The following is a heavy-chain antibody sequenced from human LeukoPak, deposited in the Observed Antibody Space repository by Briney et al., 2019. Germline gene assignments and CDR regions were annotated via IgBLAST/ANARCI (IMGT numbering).Heavy chain of an antibody. J-gene: IGHJ4*02. CDR3: ASRRSYSSGWYY. V-gene: IGHV4-31*03. Sequence: SETLSLACSVSGGSISSAGYYWSWMRQHRGKGLEWIGYIYYSGSTYYNPSLKSRVTISVDTSKNQFSLKLNSLTDADTAVYYCASRRSYSSGWYYWGQGTLVTVSS. CDR1: GGSISSAGYY. D-gene: IGHD6-19*01. CDR2: IYYSGST.